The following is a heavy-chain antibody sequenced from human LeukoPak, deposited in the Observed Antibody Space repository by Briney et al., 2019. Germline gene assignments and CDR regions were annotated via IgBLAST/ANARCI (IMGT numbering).Heavy chain of an antibody. D-gene: IGHD1-14*01. CDR1: GFTFNNYA. CDR2: ISGSGDTT. Sequence: GGSLRLSCAASGFTFNNYAMNWVRQAPGKGLEHVSYISGSGDTTYYADSVKGRFTISRDNSKNTLYLQMNSLRAEDTAVYYCASPFRYYAFDIWGQGTMVAVSS. V-gene: IGHV3-23*01. CDR3: ASPFRYYAFDI. J-gene: IGHJ3*02.